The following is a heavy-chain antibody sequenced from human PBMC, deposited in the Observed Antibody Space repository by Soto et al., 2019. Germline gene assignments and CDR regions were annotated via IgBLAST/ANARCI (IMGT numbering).Heavy chain of an antibody. J-gene: IGHJ4*02. CDR1: GGTFSSYA. CDR3: ARSAISPYGGLIGPFDY. CDR2: INPSFGNT. Sequence: ASVKVSCKASGGTFSSYAISWVRQAPGQGLEWMGGINPSFGNTKYAQKFQGRVTIIKDTSASTVYLELGSLRSEDTAVYYCARSAISPYGGLIGPFDYWGQGNLVTVSS. V-gene: IGHV1-69*05. D-gene: IGHD3-16*02.